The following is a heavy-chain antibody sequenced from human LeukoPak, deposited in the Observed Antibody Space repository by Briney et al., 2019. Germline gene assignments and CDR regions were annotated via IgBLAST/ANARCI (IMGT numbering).Heavy chain of an antibody. CDR2: INPSGGST. D-gene: IGHD1-26*01. CDR3: ARSWPGDNWFDH. Sequence: ASVKVSCKASGYTFISYYMHWVRQAPGQGLEWMGIINPSGGSTSYAQKFQGRVTMTRDTSTSTVYMELSSLRSEDTAVYYCARSWPGDNWFDHWGQGTLVTVSS. CDR1: GYTFISYY. V-gene: IGHV1-46*01. J-gene: IGHJ5*02.